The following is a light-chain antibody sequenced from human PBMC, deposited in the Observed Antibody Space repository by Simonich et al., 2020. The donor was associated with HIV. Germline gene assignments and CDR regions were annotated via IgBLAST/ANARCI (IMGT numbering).Light chain of an antibody. J-gene: IGLJ2*01. V-gene: IGLV2-14*01. CDR1: SSDGGGYNY. CDR2: DVR. CDR3: SSYTSSSTLV. Sequence: QSALTQPASVSWSPGQSITISCAGTSSDGGGYNYVSLYQQHPGKAPKLLIYDVRKRPSGVSNRFSGSKSGNTASLTISGLQAEDEADYYCSSYTSSSTLVFGGGTKLTVL.